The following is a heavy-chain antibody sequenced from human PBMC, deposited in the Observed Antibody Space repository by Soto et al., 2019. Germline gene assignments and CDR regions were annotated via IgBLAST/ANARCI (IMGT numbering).Heavy chain of an antibody. D-gene: IGHD3-22*01. Sequence: EVHLLESGGALVQPGGSLTLSCAASGFSFSDYAMSWVRQAPGKGLEWVSSISRTGDSAYYADSVKGRFAISRDRSKNRLSLQMKSLRVEDTGVYYCAKGPDGSGYYHNWFDSWGQGTLITVSS. CDR1: GFSFSDYA. V-gene: IGHV3-23*01. J-gene: IGHJ5*01. CDR3: AKGPDGSGYYHNWFDS. CDR2: ISRTGDSA.